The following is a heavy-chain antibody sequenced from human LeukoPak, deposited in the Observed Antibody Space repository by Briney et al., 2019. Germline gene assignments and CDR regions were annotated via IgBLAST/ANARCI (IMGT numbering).Heavy chain of an antibody. CDR3: ARAYYGSGSYYKGFVGWFDP. J-gene: IGHJ5*02. D-gene: IGHD3-10*01. CDR2: IIPIFGTA. CDR1: GGTFISYA. Sequence: SVKVSCKASGGTFISYAISWVRQAPGQGLEWMGGIIPIFGTANYAQKFQGRVTITADESTSTAYMELSSLRSEDTAVYYCARAYYGSGSYYKGFVGWFDPWGQGTLVTVSS. V-gene: IGHV1-69*13.